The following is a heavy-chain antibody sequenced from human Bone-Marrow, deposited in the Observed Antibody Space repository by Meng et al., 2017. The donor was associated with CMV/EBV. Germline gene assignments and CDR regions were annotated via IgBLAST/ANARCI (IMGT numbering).Heavy chain of an antibody. J-gene: IGHJ4*02. Sequence: ASVKVSCKASGYTFTSYGISWVRQAPGQGLEWMGWISAYNGNTNYAQKLQGRVTMTTDTSTSTAYMELRSLRSDDTAVYYCARTSRLAVAGTKYYFDYWGRGTLVTVSS. CDR2: ISAYNGNT. CDR3: ARTSRLAVAGTKYYFDY. D-gene: IGHD6-19*01. CDR1: GYTFTSYG. V-gene: IGHV1-18*01.